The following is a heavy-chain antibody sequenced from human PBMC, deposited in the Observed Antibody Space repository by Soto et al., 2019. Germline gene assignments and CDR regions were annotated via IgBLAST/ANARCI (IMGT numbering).Heavy chain of an antibody. V-gene: IGHV4-39*07. J-gene: IGHJ3*02. CDR1: GGSISSSSYY. D-gene: IGHD3-10*01. CDR2: IYYSGST. Sequence: SETLSLTCTVSGGSISSSSYYWGWIRQPPGKGLEWIGSIYYSGSTYYNPSLKSRFTISVDTSKNQFSLKLSSVTAADTAVYYCARGTYGSGSYTAFDIWGQGTMVTVSS. CDR3: ARGTYGSGSYTAFDI.